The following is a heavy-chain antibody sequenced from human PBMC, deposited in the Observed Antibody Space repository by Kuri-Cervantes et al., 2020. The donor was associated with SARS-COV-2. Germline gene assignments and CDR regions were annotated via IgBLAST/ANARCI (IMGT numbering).Heavy chain of an antibody. Sequence: GGSLRLSCAASGFTFSRYAMHWVSQAPGKGLEWVAVISYDGSNKDYTASGKGRFTISRDNSQNTLYLQMKSLRTEDTALYYCARDRVGVHDSWGQGTLVTVSS. J-gene: IGHJ4*02. V-gene: IGHV3-30-3*01. D-gene: IGHD2-21*01. CDR1: GFTFSRYA. CDR2: ISYDGSNK. CDR3: ARDRVGVHDS.